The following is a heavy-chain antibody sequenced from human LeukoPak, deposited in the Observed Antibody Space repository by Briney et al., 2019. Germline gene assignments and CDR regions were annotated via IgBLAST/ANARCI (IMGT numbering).Heavy chain of an antibody. CDR3: AKGDYYDSSGSGPTFDY. CDR1: GFTFRSYA. V-gene: IGHV3-23*01. J-gene: IGHJ4*02. CDR2: ITGSGGST. D-gene: IGHD3-22*01. Sequence: GGSLRLSCVGSGFTFRSYAMSWVRQAPGKGLEWVSAITGSGGSTYYADSVKGRFTSSRDNSKNTLYLQMNSLRAEDAAVYYCAKGDYYDSSGSGPTFDYWGQGTLVTVSS.